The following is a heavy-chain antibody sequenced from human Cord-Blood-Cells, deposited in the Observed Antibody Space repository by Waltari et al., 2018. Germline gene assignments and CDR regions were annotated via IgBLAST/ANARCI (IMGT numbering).Heavy chain of an antibody. CDR3: ARSNEAVAGTFDY. Sequence: QVQLQQWGAGLLKPSETLSLTCAVYGGSFSGYYWSWIRQPPGKGLEWIGEINHSGSTKCNPSLKIRVTISVDTSKNQFSLKLSSVTAADTAVYYCARSNEAVAGTFDYWGQGTLVTVSS. V-gene: IGHV4-34*01. D-gene: IGHD6-19*01. CDR1: GGSFSGYY. J-gene: IGHJ4*02. CDR2: INHSGST.